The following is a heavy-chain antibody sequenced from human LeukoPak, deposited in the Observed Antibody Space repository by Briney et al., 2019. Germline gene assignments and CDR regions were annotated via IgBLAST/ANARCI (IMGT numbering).Heavy chain of an antibody. J-gene: IGHJ4*02. CDR2: ISGSGGST. V-gene: IGHV3-23*01. CDR3: AKDRGYRSSGWYSDY. Sequence: GGSLRLSGAASGFTFSSYAMSWVRQAPGKGLEWVSAISGSGGSTYYADSVKGRFTISRDNSKNTLYLQMNSLRAEDTAVYYCAKDRGYRSSGWYSDYWGQGTLVTVSS. CDR1: GFTFSSYA. D-gene: IGHD6-19*01.